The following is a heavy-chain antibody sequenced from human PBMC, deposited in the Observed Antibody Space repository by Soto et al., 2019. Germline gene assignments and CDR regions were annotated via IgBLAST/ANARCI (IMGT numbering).Heavy chain of an antibody. CDR3: ARDKITGLFDY. J-gene: IGHJ4*02. D-gene: IGHD2-8*02. CDR1: GFSFSSYW. Sequence: HPGGSLRLSCADSGFSFSSYWMHWVRQGPGKGLVWVSRINTDGSSTNYADSVKGRFTISRDNAKNTVYLQMNSLRAEDTAVYYCARDKITGLFDYWCQGPLVTVAS. CDR2: INTDGSST. V-gene: IGHV3-74*01.